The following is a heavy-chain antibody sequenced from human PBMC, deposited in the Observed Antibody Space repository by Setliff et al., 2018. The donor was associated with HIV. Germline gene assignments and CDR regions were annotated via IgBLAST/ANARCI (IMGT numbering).Heavy chain of an antibody. D-gene: IGHD7-27*01. J-gene: IGHJ5*02. CDR1: GGSISAYF. CDR3: ARDLPDLTGRSLDP. CDR2: IYSGGST. V-gene: IGHV4-4*07. Sequence: LSLTCTVSGGSISAYFWTWIRQPAGKGLEWIGRIYSGGSTNYNPSLNSRVTMSVDTSKNQFSLKLNSVTAADTAVYYCARDLPDLTGRSLDPWGQGTLVTVSS.